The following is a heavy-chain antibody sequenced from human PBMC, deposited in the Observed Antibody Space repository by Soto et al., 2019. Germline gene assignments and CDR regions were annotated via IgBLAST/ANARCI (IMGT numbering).Heavy chain of an antibody. Sequence: QVQLVQSGAVVKKPGASVRVSCQASGYTFTNFGINWVRQAPGQGLEWMGWISTHKGYTHYAPSLQDRVSLTTDTSTRTAYMELRSLRSDDTAVYYCARGDLTNGLDPWGQGTLVIVSS. CDR1: GYTFTNFG. J-gene: IGHJ5*02. CDR2: ISTHKGYT. CDR3: ARGDLTNGLDP. V-gene: IGHV1-18*01. D-gene: IGHD2-21*02.